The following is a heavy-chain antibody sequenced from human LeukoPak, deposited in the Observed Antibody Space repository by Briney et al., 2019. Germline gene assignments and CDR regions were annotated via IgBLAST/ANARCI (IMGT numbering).Heavy chain of an antibody. CDR2: INPNSGGT. Sequence: ASVKVSCKASGYTFTGYYMHWVRQAPGQGLEWMGWINPNSGGTNYAQKFQGRVTMTRDTSISAAYMELSRLRSDDTAVYYCAREQAVGDRHQKLFDYWGQGTPVTVSS. D-gene: IGHD3-10*01. V-gene: IGHV1-2*02. CDR3: AREQAVGDRHQKLFDY. J-gene: IGHJ4*02. CDR1: GYTFTGYY.